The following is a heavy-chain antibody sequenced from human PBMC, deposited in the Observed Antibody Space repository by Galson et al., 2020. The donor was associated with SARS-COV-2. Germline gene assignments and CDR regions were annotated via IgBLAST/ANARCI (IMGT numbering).Heavy chain of an antibody. Sequence: SQTLSLTCAISGDSVSSNLAAWNWIRQSPSRGPEWLGRTYYRSKWYYGYAVSVTSRIIINPDTSKNQFSLQLNSVTPEDTAVYYCARNCGTGTTGCDYWGQGTLVTVSS. J-gene: IGHJ4*02. CDR2: TYYRSKWYY. V-gene: IGHV6-1*01. CDR1: GDSVSSNLAA. CDR3: ARNCGTGTTGCDY. D-gene: IGHD1-1*01.